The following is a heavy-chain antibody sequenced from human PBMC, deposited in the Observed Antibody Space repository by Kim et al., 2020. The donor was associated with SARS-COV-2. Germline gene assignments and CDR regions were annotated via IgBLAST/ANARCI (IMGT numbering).Heavy chain of an antibody. Sequence: GGSLRLSCAASGFTFSSYAMSWVRQAPGKGLEWVSAISGSGGSTYYADSVKGRFTISRDNSKNTLYLQMNSLRAEDTAVYYCAKVRARLLDYYYYGMDVWGQGTTVTVSS. D-gene: IGHD2-8*02. CDR3: AKVRARLLDYYYYGMDV. CDR1: GFTFSSYA. CDR2: ISGSGGST. V-gene: IGHV3-23*01. J-gene: IGHJ6*02.